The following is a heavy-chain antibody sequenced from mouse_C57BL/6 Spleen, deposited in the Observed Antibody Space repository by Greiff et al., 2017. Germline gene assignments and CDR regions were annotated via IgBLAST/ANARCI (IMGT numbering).Heavy chain of an antibody. CDR2: INPNYGTT. D-gene: IGHD1-1*01. CDR3: ARSGTTVVATGAMDY. Sequence: EVQLQQSGPELVKPGASVKISCKASGYSFTDYNMNWVKQSNGKSLEWIGVINPNYGTTNYNQTFKGRATLTVDQSSSTAYMQLNSLTSEDSAVYYCARSGTTVVATGAMDYWGQGTSVTVAS. V-gene: IGHV1-39*01. J-gene: IGHJ4*01. CDR1: GYSFTDYN.